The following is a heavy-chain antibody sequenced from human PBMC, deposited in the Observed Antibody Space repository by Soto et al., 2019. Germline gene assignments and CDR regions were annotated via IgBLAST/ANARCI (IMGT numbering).Heavy chain of an antibody. J-gene: IGHJ4*02. V-gene: IGHV4-34*01. Sequence: SETLSLTCAVYGGSFSGYYWSWIRQPPGKGLEWIGEINHSGSTNYNPSLKSRVTISVDTSKNQFSLKLSSVPAADTAVYYCARKYSSFFDYWGQGTLVTVSS. CDR3: ARKYSSFFDY. CDR2: INHSGST. CDR1: GGSFSGYY. D-gene: IGHD6-6*01.